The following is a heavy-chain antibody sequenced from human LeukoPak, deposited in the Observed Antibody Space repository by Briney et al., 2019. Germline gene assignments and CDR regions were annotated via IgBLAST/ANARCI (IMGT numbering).Heavy chain of an antibody. Sequence: GGSLRFSCAASGFTFSSYGMHWVRQAPGKGLEGVAVIWYDGSNKYYADSVKGRFTISRDNSKNTLYLQMNSLRAEDTAVYYCARERCSSTSCYSTAFDYWGQGTLVTVSS. CDR2: IWYDGSNK. V-gene: IGHV3-33*01. CDR3: ARERCSSTSCYSTAFDY. D-gene: IGHD2-2*02. CDR1: GFTFSSYG. J-gene: IGHJ4*02.